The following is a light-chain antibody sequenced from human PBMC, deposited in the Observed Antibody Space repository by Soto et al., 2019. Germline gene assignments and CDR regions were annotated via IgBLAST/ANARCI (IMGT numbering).Light chain of an antibody. V-gene: IGKV3-15*01. J-gene: IGKJ1*01. Sequence: ELVMTQSPATLSVSPGERATLSCRASQSVSRYLAWYQQKPGQAPRLLIYDASTRATGIPVRFSGSGSGTEFTLTISSLQSEDFGVYYCQQNKEWPGTFGQGTKVDI. CDR3: QQNKEWPGT. CDR2: DAS. CDR1: QSVSRY.